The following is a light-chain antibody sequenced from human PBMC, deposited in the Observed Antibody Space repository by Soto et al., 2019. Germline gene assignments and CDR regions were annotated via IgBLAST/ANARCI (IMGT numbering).Light chain of an antibody. Sequence: DIVMTQSPLSLPVTPGEPASISCRSSQSLLHSNGHNYLDWYVQKPGQSPQLLIYLGSHRASGVPDRFSGSGSGTDFTLRINTVEAEDVGVYYCMQVLRTPTFGGGTKVEIK. CDR3: MQVLRTPT. CDR2: LGS. J-gene: IGKJ4*01. CDR1: QSLLHSNGHNY. V-gene: IGKV2-28*01.